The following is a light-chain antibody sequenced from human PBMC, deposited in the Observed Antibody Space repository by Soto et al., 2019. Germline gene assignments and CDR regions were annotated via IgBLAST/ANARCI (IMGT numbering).Light chain of an antibody. CDR1: ESVHSN. V-gene: IGKV3-15*01. CDR3: QHYSNWPPT. CDR2: YAS. J-gene: IGKJ3*01. Sequence: EVVMTQSPATLSVSPGERVTLSCSASESVHSNLAWYHQRPGQGPSLLIYYASTRATGVTDRFTGSGSGTEFTLNISSLQSEDCGVYHCQHYSNWPPTFGPGTKV.